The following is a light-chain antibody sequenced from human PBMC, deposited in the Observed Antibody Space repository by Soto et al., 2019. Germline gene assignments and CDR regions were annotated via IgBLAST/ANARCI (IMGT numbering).Light chain of an antibody. V-gene: IGLV2-14*01. Sequence: QSALTQPASLSGSPGQSITISCTGTSSDIGAYDYVSWFQQHPGKAPKLMISEVNNRPSGVSNRFSGSKSGNTAYLTISGLQVEDEAEYYCQSYDSSLINYVFGTGTKVTVL. CDR1: SSDIGAYDY. J-gene: IGLJ1*01. CDR2: EVN. CDR3: QSYDSSLINYV.